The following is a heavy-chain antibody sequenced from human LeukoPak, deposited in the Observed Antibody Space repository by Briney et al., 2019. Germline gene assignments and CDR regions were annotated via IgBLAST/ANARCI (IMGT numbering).Heavy chain of an antibody. CDR1: GYSISSGYY. V-gene: IGHV4-38-2*02. CDR3: ARQTYYYDSSGYGRPQTFDY. Sequence: SETLSLTCTVSGYSISSGYYWGWIRQPPGKGLEWIGSIYHSGSTYYNPSLKSRVTISVDTSKNQFSLKLSSVTAADTAVYYCARQTYYYDSSGYGRPQTFDYWGQGTLVTVSS. J-gene: IGHJ4*02. D-gene: IGHD3-22*01. CDR2: IYHSGST.